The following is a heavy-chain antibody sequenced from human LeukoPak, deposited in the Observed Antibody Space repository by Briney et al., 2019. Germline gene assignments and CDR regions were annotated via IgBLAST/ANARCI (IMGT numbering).Heavy chain of an antibody. D-gene: IGHD4-17*01. CDR2: IYYSGST. V-gene: IGHV4-31*03. J-gene: IGHJ4*02. CDR1: GGSISSGGYY. Sequence: PSETLSLTCTVSGGSISSGGYYWSWIRQHPGKGLEWIGYIYYSGSTYYNPSIKSRVTISVDTSKNQFFLKLSSVTAADTAVYYCARVDYGDYRVDYWGQGTLVTVSS. CDR3: ARVDYGDYRVDY.